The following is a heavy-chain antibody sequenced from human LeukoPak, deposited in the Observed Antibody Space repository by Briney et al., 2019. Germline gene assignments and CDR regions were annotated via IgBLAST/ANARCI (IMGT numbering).Heavy chain of an antibody. D-gene: IGHD2-2*01. CDR2: ISRSGGTV. CDR3: AKGGAIVVVPAAMLGDY. J-gene: IGHJ4*02. V-gene: IGHV3-48*02. CDR1: GFTFSDYS. Sequence: PGGSLRLSCAASGFTFSDYSMNWVRQAPGKGLEWIAYISRSGGTVYYADSVKGRFTLSRDNAKKSLYLQMSSLRDEDTAVYYCAKGGAIVVVPAAMLGDYWGQGTLVTVSS.